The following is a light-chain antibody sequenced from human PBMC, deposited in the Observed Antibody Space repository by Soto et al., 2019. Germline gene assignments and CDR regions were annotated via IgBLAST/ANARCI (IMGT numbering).Light chain of an antibody. V-gene: IGKV1-6*01. Sequence: AIQMTQSPSSLSASVGDRVRITCRASQGITDDLGWYQQKPGKAPKLLIYAASSLQSGVPSRFSGSGSGTDFTLTISSLQPEDFATYYCLQNFNFPWTFGLGTKVEIK. CDR1: QGITDD. J-gene: IGKJ1*01. CDR2: AAS. CDR3: LQNFNFPWT.